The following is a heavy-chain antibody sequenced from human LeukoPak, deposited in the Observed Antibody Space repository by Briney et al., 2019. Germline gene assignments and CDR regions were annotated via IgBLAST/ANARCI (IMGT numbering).Heavy chain of an antibody. V-gene: IGHV1-69*13. D-gene: IGHD3-22*01. CDR2: IIPIFGTA. CDR1: GYTFTGYY. CDR3: ARATLDYYYDSSGYTPAPFDY. J-gene: IGHJ4*02. Sequence: GASVKVSCKASGYTFTGYYMHWVRQAPGQGLEWMGGIIPIFGTANYAQKFQGRVTITADESTSTAYMELSSLRSEDTAVYYCARATLDYYYDSSGYTPAPFDYWGQGTLVTVSS.